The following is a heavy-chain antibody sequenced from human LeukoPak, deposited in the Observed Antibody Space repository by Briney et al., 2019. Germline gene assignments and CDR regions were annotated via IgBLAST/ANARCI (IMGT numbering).Heavy chain of an antibody. Sequence: ASVKVSCKASGYTFTGYYMHWVRQAPGQGLEWMGWINPNSGGTNYAQKFQGRVTMTRDTSISTAYMELSRLRSDDTAVYYCARKTYRTEYYYDSSGYYFDYWAREPWSPSPQ. J-gene: IGHJ4*02. D-gene: IGHD3-22*01. CDR2: INPNSGGT. V-gene: IGHV1-2*02. CDR3: ARKTYRTEYYYDSSGYYFDY. CDR1: GYTFTGYY.